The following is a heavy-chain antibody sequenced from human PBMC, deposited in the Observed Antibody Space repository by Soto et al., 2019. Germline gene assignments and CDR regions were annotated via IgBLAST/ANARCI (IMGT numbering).Heavy chain of an antibody. Sequence: PGGSLRLSCAASGFTFSSYWMSWVRQAPGKGLEWVANIKQDGSEKYYVDSVKGRFTISRDNAKNSLYLQMNSLRAEDTAVYYCARDLPYDILTGLIRGMDVWGQGTTVTVSS. V-gene: IGHV3-7*01. J-gene: IGHJ6*02. D-gene: IGHD3-9*01. CDR3: ARDLPYDILTGLIRGMDV. CDR1: GFTFSSYW. CDR2: IKQDGSEK.